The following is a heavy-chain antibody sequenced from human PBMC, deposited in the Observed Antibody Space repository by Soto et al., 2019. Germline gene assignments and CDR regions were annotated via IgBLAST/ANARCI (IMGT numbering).Heavy chain of an antibody. CDR2: IWNDGSNK. CDR3: AREDTMVRGVIRP. J-gene: IGHJ3*01. CDR1: GFTFSSYG. D-gene: IGHD3-10*01. V-gene: IGHV3-33*01. Sequence: GGSLRLSCAASGFTFSSYGMHWVRQAPGKGLEWVAVIWNDGSNKYYADSVKGRFTNSSDNSKNTLYLQMNSLRAEDTAVYYCAREDTMVRGVIRPWGQGTMVTVSS.